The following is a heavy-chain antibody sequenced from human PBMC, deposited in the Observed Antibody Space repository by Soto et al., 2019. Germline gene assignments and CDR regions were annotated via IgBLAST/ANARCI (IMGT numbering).Heavy chain of an antibody. CDR1: GGTFSSYA. Sequence: VKVSCKASGGTFSSYAITWVRQAPGQGLDWMGGIIPIFGTANYAQKFQGRVTITADKSTSTAYMELSSLRSEDTAVYYCARDQITVTGPLDYWGQGTLVTVSS. J-gene: IGHJ4*02. V-gene: IGHV1-69*06. CDR2: IIPIFGTA. D-gene: IGHD6-19*01. CDR3: ARDQITVTGPLDY.